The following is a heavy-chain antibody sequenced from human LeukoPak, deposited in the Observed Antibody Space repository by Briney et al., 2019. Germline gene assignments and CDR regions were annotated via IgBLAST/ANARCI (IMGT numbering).Heavy chain of an antibody. CDR3: ARDLDTALEFDY. D-gene: IGHD5-18*01. Sequence: SVKVSCKASGGTFSSYAISWVRQAPGQALEWMGRIIPIFGTANYAQKFRGRVTITTDESTSTAYMELSSLRSEDTAVYYCARDLDTALEFDYWGQGTLVTVSS. J-gene: IGHJ4*02. CDR1: GGTFSSYA. CDR2: IIPIFGTA. V-gene: IGHV1-69*05.